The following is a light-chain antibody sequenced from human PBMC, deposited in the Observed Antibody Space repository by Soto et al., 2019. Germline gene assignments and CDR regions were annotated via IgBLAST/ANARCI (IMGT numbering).Light chain of an antibody. CDR2: GAS. V-gene: IGKV3-20*01. CDR3: QQYSSSPQT. CDR1: QYINTR. Sequence: EIVLTQSPATLSSFPGDRVTLSCRASQYINTRLAWYQHRPGQAPRLLIYGASSKATGIPDRFNGSGSGTEFTLTISRLEPEDFAVYYCQQYSSSPQTFGQGTKVDIK. J-gene: IGKJ1*01.